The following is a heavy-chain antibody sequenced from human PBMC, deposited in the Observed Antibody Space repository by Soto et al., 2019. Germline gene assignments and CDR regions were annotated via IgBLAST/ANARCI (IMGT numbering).Heavy chain of an antibody. CDR1: GGSISSGDYY. CDR2: IYYSGST. D-gene: IGHD2-15*01. J-gene: IGHJ4*02. V-gene: IGHV4-61*03. Sequence: SETLSLTCTVSGGSISSGDYYWSWIRQPPGKGLEWIGYIYYSGSTNYNPSLKSRVTISVDTSKNHFSLKLSSVTAADTAVYYCARAGAATLSDYWGQGTLVTVSS. CDR3: ARAGAATLSDY.